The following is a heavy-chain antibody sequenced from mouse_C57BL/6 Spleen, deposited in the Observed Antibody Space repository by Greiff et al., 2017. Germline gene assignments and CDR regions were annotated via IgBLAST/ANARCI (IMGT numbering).Heavy chain of an antibody. CDR2: IYPGNGDT. Sequence: VQLQQSGAELVRPGASVKMSCKASGYTFTSYNMHWVKQTPRQGLEWIGAIYPGNGDTTYNQKFKGQATLTVDKSSSTAYMQLSSLTSEDYAVYFCARSGTGPLFRYCAVWGTGTPVTASS. CDR1: GYTFTSYN. J-gene: IGHJ1*03. V-gene: IGHV1-12*01. D-gene: IGHD3-3*01. CDR3: ARSGTGPLFRYCAV.